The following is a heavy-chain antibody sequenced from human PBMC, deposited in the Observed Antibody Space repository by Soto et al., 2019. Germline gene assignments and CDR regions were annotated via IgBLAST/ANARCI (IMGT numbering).Heavy chain of an antibody. CDR1: GDSVSSNSGA. D-gene: IGHD6-6*01. J-gene: IGHJ6*02. CDR3: VRQYRDSQYYSGLDV. Sequence: SQTLSLTCAISGDSVSSNSGAWNWIRQSPSRGLEWLGRTYYRSKWYYDFAVSVKSRITINPDTSKNQFSLQLNSVTPEDTAVYYCVRQYRDSQYYSGLDVWGQGTTVTVSS. CDR2: TYYRSKWYY. V-gene: IGHV6-1*01.